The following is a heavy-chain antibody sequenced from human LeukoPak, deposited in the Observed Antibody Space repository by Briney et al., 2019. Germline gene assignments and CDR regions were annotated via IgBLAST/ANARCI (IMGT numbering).Heavy chain of an antibody. J-gene: IGHJ4*02. V-gene: IGHV4-34*01. CDR1: GFTFSNAW. CDR2: INHSGST. Sequence: GSLRLSCAASGFTFSNAWMSWIRQPPGKGLEWIGEINHSGSTNYNPSLKSRVTISVDTSKNQFSLKLSSVTAADTAVYYCAREKAYYDFWSGFEWGQGTLVTVSS. CDR3: AREKAYYDFWSGFE. D-gene: IGHD3-3*01.